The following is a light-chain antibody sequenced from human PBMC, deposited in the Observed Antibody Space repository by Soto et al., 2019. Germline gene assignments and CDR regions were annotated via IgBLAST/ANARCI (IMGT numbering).Light chain of an antibody. CDR3: CSYAGSYTQKV. Sequence: QSALTQPRSVSGSPGQSVTISCTGTSSDVGGYNYVSWYQQHPRKAPKLMIYDVSKRPSGVPDRFSGSKSGNTASLTISGLQAEDEADYYCCSYAGSYTQKVFGTGTKLNVL. J-gene: IGLJ1*01. CDR1: SSDVGGYNY. CDR2: DVS. V-gene: IGLV2-11*01.